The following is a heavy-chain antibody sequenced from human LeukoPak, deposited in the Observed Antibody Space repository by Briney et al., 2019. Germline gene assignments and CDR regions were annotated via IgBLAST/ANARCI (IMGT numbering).Heavy chain of an antibody. J-gene: IGHJ5*02. CDR1: GFPVSSNY. CDR3: ARVPSYESWFDP. Sequence: GALELSFAASGFPVSSNYMSWGRPAPGKGVGWVSVIYSGGSTYYAASVKGRFTISRDNSKNTLYLQMNSLRAEDTAVYYCARVPSYESWFDPWGQGTLVTVSS. V-gene: IGHV3-53*01. D-gene: IGHD3-3*01. CDR2: IYSGGST.